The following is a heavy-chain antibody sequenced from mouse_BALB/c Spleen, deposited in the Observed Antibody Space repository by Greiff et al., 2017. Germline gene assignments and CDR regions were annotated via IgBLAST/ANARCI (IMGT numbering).Heavy chain of an antibody. CDR3: TRTNGNYVDYAMDY. D-gene: IGHD2-1*01. J-gene: IGHJ4*01. CDR2: INPSNGGT. V-gene: IGHV1S81*02. CDR1: GYTFTSYY. Sequence: QVQLKESGAELVKPGASVKLSCKASGYTFTSYYMYWVKQRPGQGLEWIGEINPSNGGTNFNEKFKSKATLTVDKSSSTAYMQLSSLTSEDSAVYYCTRTNGNYVDYAMDYWGQGTSVTVSS.